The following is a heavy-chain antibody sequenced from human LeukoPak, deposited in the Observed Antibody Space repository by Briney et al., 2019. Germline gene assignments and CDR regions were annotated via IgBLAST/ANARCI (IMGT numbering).Heavy chain of an antibody. CDR2: IIPLFGPA. V-gene: IGHV1-69*01. J-gene: IGHJ4*02. Sequence: SVKVSCKASGGTFSTLDISWVRQAPGHGLEWMGGIIPLFGPANYAQKFQDRVTIIADESTTTAYMELSSLRSEDSAVYYCARLGSGYDPGDFWGQGTLVTVST. CDR1: GGTFSTLD. D-gene: IGHD5-12*01. CDR3: ARLGSGYDPGDF.